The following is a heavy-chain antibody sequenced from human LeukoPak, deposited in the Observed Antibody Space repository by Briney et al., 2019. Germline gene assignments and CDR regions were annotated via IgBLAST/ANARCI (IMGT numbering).Heavy chain of an antibody. D-gene: IGHD5-18*01. CDR1: GGTFSSYA. J-gene: IGHJ6*04. CDR2: IIPIFGTA. CDR3: ARESGYSLAVVYYGMDV. V-gene: IGHV1-69*13. Sequence: GASVEVSCKASGGTFSSYAISWVRQAPGQGLEWMGGIIPIFGTANYAQKFQGRVTITADESTSTAYMELSSLRSEDTAVYYCARESGYSLAVVYYGMDVWGKGTTVTVSS.